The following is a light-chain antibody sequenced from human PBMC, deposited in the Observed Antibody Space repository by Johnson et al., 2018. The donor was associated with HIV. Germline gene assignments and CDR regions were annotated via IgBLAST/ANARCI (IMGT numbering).Light chain of an antibody. CDR1: SSNIGNNY. CDR2: DNH. V-gene: IGLV1-51*01. CDR3: GTWDSSLSAIYV. J-gene: IGLJ1*01. Sequence: QPVLTQPPSVSAAPGQKVTISCSGSSSNIGNNYVSWYQQLPGTAPKLLIYDNHKRPSGIPDRFSGSQSGTSATLVITGLQTGDEADYYCGTWDSSLSAIYVFGTGTKVTVL.